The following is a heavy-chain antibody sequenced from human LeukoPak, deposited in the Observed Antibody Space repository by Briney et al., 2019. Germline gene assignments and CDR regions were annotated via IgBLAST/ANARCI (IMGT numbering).Heavy chain of an antibody. CDR3: AAYYYDSSGYYVDY. V-gene: IGHV4-59*01. J-gene: IGHJ4*02. Sequence: PSETLSLTCTVSGGSISSYYWSWTRQPPGKGLEWIGYIYYSGSTNYNPSLKSRVTISVDTSKNQFPLKLSSVTAADTAVYYCAAYYYDSSGYYVDYWGQGTLVTVSS. CDR2: IYYSGST. CDR1: GGSISSYY. D-gene: IGHD3-22*01.